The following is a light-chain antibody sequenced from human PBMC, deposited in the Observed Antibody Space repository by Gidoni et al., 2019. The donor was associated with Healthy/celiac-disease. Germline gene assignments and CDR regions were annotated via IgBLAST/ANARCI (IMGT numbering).Light chain of an antibody. V-gene: IGKV3-15*01. CDR3: QQYNNWPPVT. CDR1: QRVNSN. J-gene: IGKJ1*01. Sequence: EIVMTQSPATLSVSPGERATLPCRASQRVNSNLAWYQQKPGQAPRLLIYGASTRATGIPARFSGSGSGTEFTLTISSLQSEDFAVYYCQQYNNWPPVTFGQGTKVEIK. CDR2: GAS.